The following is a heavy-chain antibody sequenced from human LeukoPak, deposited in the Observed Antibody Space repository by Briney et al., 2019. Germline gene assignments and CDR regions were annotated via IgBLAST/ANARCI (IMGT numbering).Heavy chain of an antibody. Sequence: PGGSLRLSCAASGFTFSSYAMSWVRQAPGKGREWVSAISGSGGSTYYADSVKGTFTISRDNSKNTLYLQMNSLRAEDTAVYYCAKKGASYYYDSSGYNWGQGTLVTVSS. D-gene: IGHD3-22*01. CDR1: GFTFSSYA. V-gene: IGHV3-23*01. J-gene: IGHJ4*02. CDR2: ISGSGGST. CDR3: AKKGASYYYDSSGYN.